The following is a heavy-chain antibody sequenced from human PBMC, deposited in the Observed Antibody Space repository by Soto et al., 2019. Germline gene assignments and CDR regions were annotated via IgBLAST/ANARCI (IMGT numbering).Heavy chain of an antibody. J-gene: IGHJ6*02. Sequence: GESLKISCKGSGYGFTSYWISWVRQMPGKGLEWMGRIDPSDSYTNYSPSFQGHVTISADKSISTAYLQWSSLKASDTAMYYCARTSMQSRGYSYGHGGMDVWGQGTKVTVSS. CDR2: IDPSDSYT. V-gene: IGHV5-10-1*01. D-gene: IGHD5-18*01. CDR1: GYGFTSYW. CDR3: ARTSMQSRGYSYGHGGMDV.